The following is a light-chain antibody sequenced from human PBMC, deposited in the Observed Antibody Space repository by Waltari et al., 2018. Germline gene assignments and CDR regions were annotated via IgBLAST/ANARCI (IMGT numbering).Light chain of an antibody. V-gene: IGLV2-23*03. CDR2: EGD. CDR1: GSEIDIYNL. Sequence: QSALTQPASVSGSLGQSITISCTGSGSEIDIYNLVSWYQQYPGKAPKHIIYEGDERPSGVSDRFSGSKSGNTASLTISGLQADDEAEYHCCSYAGGTTFLFGGGTKVTVL. CDR3: CSYAGGTTFL. J-gene: IGLJ2*01.